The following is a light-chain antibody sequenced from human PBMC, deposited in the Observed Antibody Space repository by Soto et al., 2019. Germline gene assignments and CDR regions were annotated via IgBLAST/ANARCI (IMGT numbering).Light chain of an antibody. J-gene: IGKJ4*01. CDR1: QSVSSN. CDR2: DAF. V-gene: IGKV3-15*01. CDR3: QQYNKWPRT. Sequence: EIMLTQSPATLSVSPGERATLSCRASQSVSSNLAWYQQKPGQPPRLLIYDAFTRATGIPARFSGSGSGTELTLTISSLLSEDFAPYYCQQYNKWPRTFGGGTKVQI.